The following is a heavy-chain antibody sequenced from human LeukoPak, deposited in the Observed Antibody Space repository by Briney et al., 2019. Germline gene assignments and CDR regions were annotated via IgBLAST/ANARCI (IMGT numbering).Heavy chain of an antibody. CDR2: ISWNSGSI. D-gene: IGHD6-6*01. CDR3: AKDCSSIAASPPSR. CDR1: GFTFDDYA. Sequence: PGGSLRLSCAASGFTFDDYAMHWVRQAPGKGLEWVSGISWNSGSIGYADSVKGRFTISRDNAKNSLYLQMNSLRAEDTALYYCAKDCSSIAASPPSRWGQGTLVTVSS. V-gene: IGHV3-9*01. J-gene: IGHJ4*02.